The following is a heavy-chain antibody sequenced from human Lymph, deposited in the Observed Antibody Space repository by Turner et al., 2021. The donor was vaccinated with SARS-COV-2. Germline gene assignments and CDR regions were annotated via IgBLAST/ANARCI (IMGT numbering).Heavy chain of an antibody. CDR3: AREGQVGATTGVDY. Sequence: QVQLVESGGGVVQPGRSLRLSWSASGFTFSSYGMHWVRQAPGKGLEWVAVIWYGGSNKYYADSVKGRFTISRDNSKNTLYLQMNSLRAEDTAVYYCAREGQVGATTGVDYWGQGTLVTVSS. J-gene: IGHJ4*02. CDR1: GFTFSSYG. V-gene: IGHV3-33*01. CDR2: IWYGGSNK. D-gene: IGHD1-26*01.